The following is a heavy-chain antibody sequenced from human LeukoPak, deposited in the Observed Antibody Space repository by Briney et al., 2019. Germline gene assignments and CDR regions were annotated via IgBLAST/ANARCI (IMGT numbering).Heavy chain of an antibody. J-gene: IGHJ6*03. D-gene: IGHD6-13*01. CDR1: GYTFTGYY. CDR3: AILAAADRRLYYYYYMDV. Sequence: ASVKVSCKASGYTFTGYYMHWVRQAPGQGLEWMGWINPNSGGTNCAQKFQGRVTMTRDTSISTAYMELSRLRSDDTAVYYCAILAAADRRLYYYYYMDVWGKGTTVTVSS. V-gene: IGHV1-2*02. CDR2: INPNSGGT.